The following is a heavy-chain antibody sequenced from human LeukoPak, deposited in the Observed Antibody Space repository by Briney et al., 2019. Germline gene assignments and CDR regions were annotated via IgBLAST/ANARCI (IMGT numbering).Heavy chain of an antibody. CDR2: IYYSGST. CDR1: GGSISSYY. Sequence: PSETLSLTCTVSGGSISSYYWSWIRQPPGKGLEWIGYIYYSGSTNYNPSLKSRVTISVDTSKNQFSLKLSSVTAADTAVYYCASISLVMYYYDSGYFDYWGQGTLVTVSS. D-gene: IGHD3-22*01. V-gene: IGHV4-59*08. J-gene: IGHJ4*02. CDR3: ASISLVMYYYDSGYFDY.